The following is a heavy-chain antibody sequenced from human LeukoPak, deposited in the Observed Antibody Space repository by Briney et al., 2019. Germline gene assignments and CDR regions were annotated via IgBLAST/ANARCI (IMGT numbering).Heavy chain of an antibody. CDR2: ISGSSSYI. D-gene: IGHD1-26*01. V-gene: IGHV3-21*01. CDR3: ARAKSSGTYVIDF. J-gene: IGHJ4*02. Sequence: PGGSLRLSCAASGFTFSDHAMNWVRQAPGKGLECVSSISGSSSYIYYADPVKGRFTISRDNAKNSLDLQINSLRVDDTAVYYCARAKSSGTYVIDFWGQGTRVTVSP. CDR1: GFTFSDHA.